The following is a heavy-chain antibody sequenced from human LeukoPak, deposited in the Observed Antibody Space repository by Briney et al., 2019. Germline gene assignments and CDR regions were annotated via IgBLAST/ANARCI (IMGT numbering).Heavy chain of an antibody. J-gene: IGHJ4*02. CDR3: AAPRTYYYDSSGYFDY. CDR1: GGTFSSYA. CDR2: IIPIFGTA. Sequence: SVKVSCKASGGTFSSYAISWVRQAPGQGLEWMGGIIPIFGTANYAQKFQGRVTITADESTSTAYMGLSSLRSEDTAVYYCAAPRTYYYDSSGYFDYWGQGTLITVSS. V-gene: IGHV1-69*13. D-gene: IGHD3-22*01.